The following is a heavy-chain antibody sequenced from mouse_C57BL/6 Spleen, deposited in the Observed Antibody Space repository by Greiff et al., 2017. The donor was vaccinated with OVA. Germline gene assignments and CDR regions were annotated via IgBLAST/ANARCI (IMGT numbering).Heavy chain of an antibody. Sequence: LVESGAELVKPGASVTISCKASGYAFSSYWMNWVKQRPGKGLEWIGQIYPGDGDTNYNGQFKGKATLTADKSSSTAYMQLSSLTSEDSAVYFCARHYGSSYGYFDVWGTGTTVTVSS. J-gene: IGHJ1*03. CDR3: ARHYGSSYGYFDV. CDR1: GYAFSSYW. V-gene: IGHV1-80*01. D-gene: IGHD1-1*01. CDR2: IYPGDGDT.